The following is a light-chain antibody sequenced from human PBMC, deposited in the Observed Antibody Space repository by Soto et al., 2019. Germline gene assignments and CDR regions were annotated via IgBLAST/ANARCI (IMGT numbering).Light chain of an antibody. CDR2: EES. J-gene: IGKJ4*01. Sequence: DIPLTQSPSSLSASVGDRVTITCRASQAITNNLAWYQQKPGNPPKLLIYEESTLHSGVPSRFSGRKVGTQFILTIDSLQPEEFATYYCQQVKSYPRTFGGGTKVEIK. CDR3: QQVKSYPRT. CDR1: QAITNN. V-gene: IGKV1-9*01.